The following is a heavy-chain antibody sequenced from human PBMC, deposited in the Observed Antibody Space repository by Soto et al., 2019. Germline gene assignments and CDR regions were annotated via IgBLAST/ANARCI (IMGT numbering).Heavy chain of an antibody. CDR2: VIPISATT. J-gene: IGHJ6*02. Sequence: SSVKVSCKASGYTFSSYGISWVRQGPGQGLEWMGGVIPISATTNYAQKFQGRAPITPDASTFKSYMDMRRLIHEDTALYYCARDPGHSYGHPPHRGMDVWGQGTTVTVSS. CDR1: GYTFSSYG. V-gene: IGHV1-69*13. CDR3: ARDPGHSYGHPPHRGMDV. D-gene: IGHD5-18*01.